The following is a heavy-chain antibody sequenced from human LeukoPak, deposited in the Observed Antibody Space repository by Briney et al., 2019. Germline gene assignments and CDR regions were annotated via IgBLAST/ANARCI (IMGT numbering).Heavy chain of an antibody. J-gene: IGHJ4*02. CDR2: ISGSGGST. Sequence: GGSLRLSCAASGFTFSSYAMSWVRQAPGKGLEWVSAISGSGGSTYYADSVKGRFTISRDNSKNTLYLQMNSLRVEDTALYYCAEDFYYGSGARSWLIYYFDYWGQGALVTVSS. CDR1: GFTFSSYA. CDR3: AEDFYYGSGARSWLIYYFDY. V-gene: IGHV3-23*01. D-gene: IGHD3-10*01.